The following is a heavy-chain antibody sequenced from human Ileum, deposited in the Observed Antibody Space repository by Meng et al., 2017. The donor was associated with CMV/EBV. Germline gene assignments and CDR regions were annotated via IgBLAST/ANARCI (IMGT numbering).Heavy chain of an antibody. D-gene: IGHD6-6*01. CDR1: GDSISSGHYY. CDR3: ARVWGIAVRPLDY. CDR2: IHDSGRT. V-gene: IGHV4-30-4*01. Sequence: QLQLREAGPGLSKPSHTPSPTCTVSGDSISSGHYYWGWSRQPPGKGLEWIGHIHDSGRTYYNPSLQSRVTISVDTSKNQFSLKLSSVTAADTAVYYCARVWGIAVRPLDYWGQGTLVTVSS. J-gene: IGHJ4*02.